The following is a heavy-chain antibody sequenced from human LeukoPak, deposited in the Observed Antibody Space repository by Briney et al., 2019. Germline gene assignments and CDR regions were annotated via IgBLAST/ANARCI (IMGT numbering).Heavy chain of an antibody. CDR3: ARARYSYGPNWFDP. CDR2: INPNSGGT. D-gene: IGHD5-18*01. V-gene: IGHV1-2*02. J-gene: IGHJ5*02. Sequence: ASVKVSCKASGYTFTSYYMHWVRQAPGQGLEWMGWINPNSGGTNYAQKFQGRVTMTRDTSISTAYMELSRLRSDDTAVYYCARARYSYGPNWFDPWGQGTLVTVSS. CDR1: GYTFTSYY.